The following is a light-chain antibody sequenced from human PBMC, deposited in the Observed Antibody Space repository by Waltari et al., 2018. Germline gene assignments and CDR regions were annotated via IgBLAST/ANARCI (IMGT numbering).Light chain of an antibody. Sequence: EVVLTQSPATLSLSPGERATLSCRASRSVSIYLAWYQHKPGQAPKLLIYDASNRATGVPARFSGSVSGTDFTLTISSLGPEDFAVYYCQQRQHWPPITFGQGTRLEIK. V-gene: IGKV3-11*01. CDR1: RSVSIY. J-gene: IGKJ5*01. CDR3: QQRQHWPPIT. CDR2: DAS.